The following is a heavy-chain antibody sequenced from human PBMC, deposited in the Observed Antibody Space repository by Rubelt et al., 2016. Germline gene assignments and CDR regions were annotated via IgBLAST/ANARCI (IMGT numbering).Heavy chain of an antibody. Sequence: HVQLVQSGAEVKKPGASVKVSCKASGYTFSSYVISWVRQAPGQGLEWMGWISAYNGNTNFAWKFQGRVTMTPATATSTAYMELRSLRSDDTAVYYCARDPGAAIAFDIWGQGTMVTVSS. V-gene: IGHV1-18*01. CDR2: ISAYNGNT. D-gene: IGHD3-10*01. J-gene: IGHJ3*02. CDR1: GYTFSSYV. CDR3: ARDPGAAIAFDI.